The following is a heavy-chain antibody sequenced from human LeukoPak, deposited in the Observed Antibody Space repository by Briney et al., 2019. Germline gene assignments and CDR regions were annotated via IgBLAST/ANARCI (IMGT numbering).Heavy chain of an antibody. D-gene: IGHD1-26*01. Sequence: SDTLSLICSVSGRSHWTYYGSWLRQPAGEALEGSGRINTRGNTEHNPSLKSRVTMSVSTSKNQFSLRLSSVTAADTAIYFCARESVGATPNWFDSWGQGTLVTVSS. CDR1: GRSHWTYY. V-gene: IGHV4-4*07. J-gene: IGHJ5*01. CDR2: INTRGNT. CDR3: ARESVGATPNWFDS.